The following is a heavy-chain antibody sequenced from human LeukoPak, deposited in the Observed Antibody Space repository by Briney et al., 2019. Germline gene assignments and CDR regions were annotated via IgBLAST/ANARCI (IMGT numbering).Heavy chain of an antibody. D-gene: IGHD6-19*01. V-gene: IGHV1-18*01. Sequence: ASVKVSCKASGYTFTSYGISWVRQAPGQGLEWMGWISAYNGNTNYAQKLQGRVTMTTDTSTSTAYMELRSLRSDDTAVYYCARDQRSGWYTDPFGYWGQGTLVTVSS. CDR1: GYTFTSYG. CDR2: ISAYNGNT. J-gene: IGHJ4*02. CDR3: ARDQRSGWYTDPFGY.